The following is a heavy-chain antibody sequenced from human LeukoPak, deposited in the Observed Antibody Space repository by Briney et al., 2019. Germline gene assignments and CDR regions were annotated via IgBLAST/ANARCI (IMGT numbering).Heavy chain of an antibody. J-gene: IGHJ5*02. CDR2: INHSGST. Sequence: SETLSLTCAVYGGSFSGYYWSWIRQPPGKGQEWIGEINHSGSTNYNPSLKSRVTISVDTSKNQFSLKLSSVTAADTAVYYCAKDRDKVELYNWFDPWGQGTLVTVSS. V-gene: IGHV4-34*01. D-gene: IGHD5-12*01. CDR3: AKDRDKVELYNWFDP. CDR1: GGSFSGYY.